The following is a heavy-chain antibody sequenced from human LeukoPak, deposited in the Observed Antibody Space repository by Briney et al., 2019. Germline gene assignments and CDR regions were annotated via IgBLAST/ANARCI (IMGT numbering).Heavy chain of an antibody. Sequence: PGGTLRLSCAASGFTFSSYGMSWVRQAPGKGLEWVSAISGSGGSTYYADSVKGRFTISRDHSKHTLYLEMNSLRGEDTAVYYCAKDTGRHPPGDAFDIWGQGTMVTVSS. CDR3: AKDTGRHPPGDAFDI. CDR2: ISGSGGST. CDR1: GFTFSSYG. D-gene: IGHD1-14*01. V-gene: IGHV3-23*01. J-gene: IGHJ3*02.